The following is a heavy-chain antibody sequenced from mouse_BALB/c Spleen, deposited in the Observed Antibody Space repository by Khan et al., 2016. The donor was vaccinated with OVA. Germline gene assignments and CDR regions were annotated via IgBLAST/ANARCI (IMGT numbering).Heavy chain of an antibody. V-gene: IGHV5-17*02. CDR2: ISSGSATI. CDR1: GFTFSSFG. J-gene: IGHJ1*01. D-gene: IGHD2-4*01. CDR3: ARSMITTWYFDV. Sequence: EVELVESGGGLVQPGGSRKLSCAASGFTFSSFGMHWVRQAPEKGLEWVAYISSGSATIYYADTVKGRFTISRENPKNTLFLQRTSLRAEDTAMYFCARSMITTWYFDVWGAGTMVTVSS.